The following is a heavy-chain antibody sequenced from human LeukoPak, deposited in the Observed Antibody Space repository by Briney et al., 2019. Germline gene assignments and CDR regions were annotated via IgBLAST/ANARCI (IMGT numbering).Heavy chain of an antibody. CDR1: GFTVSNNS. J-gene: IGHJ4*02. V-gene: IGHV3-53*01. CDR3: SRARGGDGLPFDY. Sequence: GGSLRLSCAASGFTVSNNSMSWVRQAPGTGLEWVSLIYSDASTSYADSVRGRFTISRDNSKNTLYLHVNSLRAEDTAVYYCSRARGGDGLPFDYWGQGTLVTVSS. CDR2: IYSDAST. D-gene: IGHD3-16*01.